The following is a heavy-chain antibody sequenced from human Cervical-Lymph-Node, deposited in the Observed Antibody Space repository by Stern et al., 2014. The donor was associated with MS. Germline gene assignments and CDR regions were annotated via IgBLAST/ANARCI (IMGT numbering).Heavy chain of an antibody. D-gene: IGHD2-21*02. CDR3: ARHGDTSFVY. V-gene: IGHV4-59*08. J-gene: IGHJ4*02. CDR2: IYYIGTT. CDR1: GGSISNYY. Sequence: QVPLRESGPGLVQPSETLSLTCTVSGGSISNYYWSWIRQPPGKGLEWIGYIYYIGTTNYNPSLKSRVTISVDTSKNQFSLRLSSVSVADTAVYYCARHGDTSFVYWGQGTLVTISS.